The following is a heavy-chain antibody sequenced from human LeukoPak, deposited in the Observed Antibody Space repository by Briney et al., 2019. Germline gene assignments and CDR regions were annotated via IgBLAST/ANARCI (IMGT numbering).Heavy chain of an antibody. J-gene: IGHJ4*02. V-gene: IGHV4-39*02. CDR3: AGERGPYYHYFDY. CDR1: GGSISSSSYY. Sequence: PSETLSLTCTVSGGSISSSSYYWGWLRQPPGKGLEWIGSIYYTGSTYYNSSLKSRVTISVDTSKNQFSLNLTSVTASDTAVYYCAGERGPYYHYFDYWGQGTLVTVSS. D-gene: IGHD1-26*01. CDR2: IYYTGST.